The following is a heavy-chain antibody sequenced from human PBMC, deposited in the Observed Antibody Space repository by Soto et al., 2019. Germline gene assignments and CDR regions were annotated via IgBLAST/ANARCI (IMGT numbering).Heavy chain of an antibody. J-gene: IGHJ2*01. Sequence: QVQLVQSGAEVKKPGASVKVSCKTSGYTFRTYGISWVRQAPGQGLEWMGWISSYNDKTKYSHKIEGRATMTTDTFTSTAYLELRSLRADDTAVYYCARDSHDYDSSYWYFDFWGRGTLVTVSS. CDR1: GYTFRTYG. CDR3: ARDSHDYDSSYWYFDF. CDR2: ISSYNDKT. V-gene: IGHV1-18*01. D-gene: IGHD3-22*01.